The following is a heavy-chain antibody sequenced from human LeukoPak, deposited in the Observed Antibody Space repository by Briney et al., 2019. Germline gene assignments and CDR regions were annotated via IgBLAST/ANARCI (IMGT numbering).Heavy chain of an antibody. CDR1: GYTFTSYG. D-gene: IGHD5-24*01. CDR3: ARVRDGRPPDY. Sequence: ASVKVSCKASGYTFTSYGISWVRQAPGQGLEGMGWISAYNGNTNYAQKLQGRDTMTTDTSTNTAYMKLRSLRSDDTAVCYCARVRDGRPPDYWGQGTLVTVSS. CDR2: ISAYNGNT. J-gene: IGHJ4*02. V-gene: IGHV1-18*04.